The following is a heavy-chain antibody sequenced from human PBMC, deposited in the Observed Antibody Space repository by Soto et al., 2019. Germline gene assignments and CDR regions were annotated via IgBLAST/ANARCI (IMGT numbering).Heavy chain of an antibody. CDR1: GFTFSSYA. Sequence: GGSLRLSCAASGFTFSSYAMHWVRQVPGKGLEWVAVISYDGSNKYYADSVKGRSTISRDNSKNTLYLQMNSLRAEDTAVYYCARVDGMDVWGQGTTVTVSS. J-gene: IGHJ6*02. CDR3: ARVDGMDV. CDR2: ISYDGSNK. V-gene: IGHV3-30-3*01.